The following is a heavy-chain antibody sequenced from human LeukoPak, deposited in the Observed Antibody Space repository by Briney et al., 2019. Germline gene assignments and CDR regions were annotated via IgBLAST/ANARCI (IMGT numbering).Heavy chain of an antibody. V-gene: IGHV3-30-3*01. CDR2: ISDDGSRQ. D-gene: IGHD3-10*01. Sequence: GRSLRLSCAATGFTFSNYAIHWGRQAPGKGLEWVAFISDDGSRQHYADSVKGRFTISRNNSKNTLNLQMNSLRAEDTAVYYCVKDRTGTYSLDYWGQGTLVTVSS. CDR1: GFTFSNYA. CDR3: VKDRTGTYSLDY. J-gene: IGHJ4*02.